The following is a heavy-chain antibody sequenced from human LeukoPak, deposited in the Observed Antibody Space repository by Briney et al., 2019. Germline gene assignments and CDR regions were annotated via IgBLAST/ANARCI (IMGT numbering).Heavy chain of an antibody. CDR2: IYHSGST. CDR3: ARGRDGVFDY. V-gene: IGHV4-30-2*01. D-gene: IGHD4-17*01. Sequence: SETLSLTCAVSGGSVSSGGYSWSWIRQPPGKGLEWIGYIYHSGSTYYNPSLKSRVTISVDRSKNQFSLKLSSVTAADTAVYYCARGRDGVFDYWGQGTLVTVSS. J-gene: IGHJ4*02. CDR1: GGSVSSGGYS.